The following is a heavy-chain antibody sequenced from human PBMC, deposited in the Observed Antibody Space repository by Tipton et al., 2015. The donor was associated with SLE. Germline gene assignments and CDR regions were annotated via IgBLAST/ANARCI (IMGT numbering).Heavy chain of an antibody. Sequence: SLRLSCAASGFTFSSYAMHWVRQAPGKGLEWVAVISYDGSNKYYADSVKGRFTISRDNSKNTLYLQMNSLRAGDTAVYYCARDGYYGSGRKNNWFDPWGQGTLVTVSS. CDR3: ARDGYYGSGRKNNWFDP. J-gene: IGHJ5*02. CDR2: ISYDGSNK. CDR1: GFTFSSYA. D-gene: IGHD3-10*01. V-gene: IGHV3-30*04.